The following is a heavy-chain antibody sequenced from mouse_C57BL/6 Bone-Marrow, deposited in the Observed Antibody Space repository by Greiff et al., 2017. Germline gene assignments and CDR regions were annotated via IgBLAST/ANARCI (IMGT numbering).Heavy chain of an antibody. J-gene: IGHJ3*01. CDR1: GFSLTSYG. V-gene: IGHV2-5*01. D-gene: IGHD2-4*01. CDR2: IWRGGST. CDR3: AKRDENYDYDGFAY. Sequence: QVQLQQSGPGLVQPSQSLSITCTVSGFSLTSYGVHWVRQSPGKGLEWLGVIWRGGSTDYNAAFMSRLSITQDNSKSQVFFKMNSLQADDTAIYYCAKRDENYDYDGFAYWCQGTLVTVSA.